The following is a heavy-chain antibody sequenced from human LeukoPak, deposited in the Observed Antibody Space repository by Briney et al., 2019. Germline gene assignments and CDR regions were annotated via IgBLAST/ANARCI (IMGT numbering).Heavy chain of an antibody. Sequence: GASVKVSCKASGYTFTSYGISWVRQPPGQGLEWMGWISAYNGNTNYAQKLQGRVTMTTDTSTSTAYMELRSLRSDDTAVYYCARKKELRYFDWLPIQYYFDYWGQGTLVTVSS. D-gene: IGHD3-9*01. V-gene: IGHV1-18*01. CDR3: ARKKELRYFDWLPIQYYFDY. CDR1: GYTFTSYG. J-gene: IGHJ4*02. CDR2: ISAYNGNT.